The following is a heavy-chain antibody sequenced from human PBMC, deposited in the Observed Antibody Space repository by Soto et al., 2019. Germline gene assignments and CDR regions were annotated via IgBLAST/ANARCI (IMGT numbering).Heavy chain of an antibody. CDR1: GGSFSGYY. CDR2: INHSGST. V-gene: IGHV4-34*01. Sequence: PSETLSLTCAVYGGSFSGYYWSWIRQPPGKGLEWIGEINHSGSTNYNPSLKSRVTISVDTSKNQFSLKLSSVTAADTAVYYCARTLVVVAATRKSANRYFDYWGQGTLVTVSS. J-gene: IGHJ4*02. D-gene: IGHD2-15*01. CDR3: ARTLVVVAATRKSANRYFDY.